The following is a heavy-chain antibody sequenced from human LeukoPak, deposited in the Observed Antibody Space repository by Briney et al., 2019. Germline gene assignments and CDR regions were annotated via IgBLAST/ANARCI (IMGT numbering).Heavy chain of an antibody. CDR1: GYTFTRYD. V-gene: IGHV1-8*01. D-gene: IGHD3-10*01. Sequence: SVKVSRTASGYTFTRYDIHWVRHDPGRGLDYLGWMNPNSGKTGYTQKFQGRFSMTRDTSISTAYLELNSLTSEDTAVYYCARGGGFSFGAQSYYQLSLWGQGTLVTVSS. J-gene: IGHJ4*02. CDR2: MNPNSGKT. CDR3: ARGGGFSFGAQSYYQLSL.